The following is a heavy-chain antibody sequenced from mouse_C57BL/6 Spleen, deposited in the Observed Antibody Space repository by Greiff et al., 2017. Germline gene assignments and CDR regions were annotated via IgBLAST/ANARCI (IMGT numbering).Heavy chain of an antibody. CDR1: GYAFTNYL. V-gene: IGHV1-54*01. J-gene: IGHJ1*03. D-gene: IGHD2-4*01. CDR3: ARFDDYDWYFDV. Sequence: QVQLKESGAELVRPGTSVKVSCKASGYAFTNYLIEWVKQRPGQGLEWIGVINPGSGGTNYNEKFKGKATLTADKSSSTAYMQLSSLTSEDSAVYFCARFDDYDWYFDVWGTGTTVTVSS. CDR2: INPGSGGT.